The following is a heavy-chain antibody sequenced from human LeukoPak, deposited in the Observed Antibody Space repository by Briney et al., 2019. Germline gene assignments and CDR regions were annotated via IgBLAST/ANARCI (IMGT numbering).Heavy chain of an antibody. D-gene: IGHD6-19*01. J-gene: IGHJ4*02. CDR1: GYTFTSYG. CDR3: ARDDSSGWYVH. V-gene: IGHV1-18*01. Sequence: GASVKVSCKASGYTFTSYGISWVRQAPGQGHEWMGWISAYNGNTNYAQKLQGRVTMTTDTSTSTAYMGLRSLRSDDTAVYYCARDDSSGWYVHWGQGTLVTVSS. CDR2: ISAYNGNT.